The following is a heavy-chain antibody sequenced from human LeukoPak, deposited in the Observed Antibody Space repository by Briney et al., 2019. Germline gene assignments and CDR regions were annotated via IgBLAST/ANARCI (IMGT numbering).Heavy chain of an antibody. D-gene: IGHD2-2*02. Sequence: ASVKVSCKASGYTFTSYDINWVRQATGQGLEWMGWMNPNSGNTGYAQKFQDRVTMTRNTSISTAYMELSSLRSEDTAVYYCARGYCSSTSCYRRSYYYYYYMDVWGKGTTVTVSS. CDR1: GYTFTSYD. CDR3: ARGYCSSTSCYRRSYYYYYYMDV. CDR2: MNPNSGNT. J-gene: IGHJ6*03. V-gene: IGHV1-8*01.